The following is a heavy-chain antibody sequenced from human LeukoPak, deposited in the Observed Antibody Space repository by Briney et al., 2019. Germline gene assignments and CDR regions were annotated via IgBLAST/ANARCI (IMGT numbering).Heavy chain of an antibody. J-gene: IGHJ4*02. CDR2: ISWNSGSI. V-gene: IGHV3-9*01. CDR3: AKAISGWTFDY. Sequence: SLRLSCAASGFTFDDYAMHWVRHAPGKGLEWVSGISWNSGSIGYADSVKGRFTISRDNAKNSLYLQMNSLRAEDTALYYCAKAISGWTFDYWGQGTLVTVSS. CDR1: GFTFDDYA. D-gene: IGHD6-19*01.